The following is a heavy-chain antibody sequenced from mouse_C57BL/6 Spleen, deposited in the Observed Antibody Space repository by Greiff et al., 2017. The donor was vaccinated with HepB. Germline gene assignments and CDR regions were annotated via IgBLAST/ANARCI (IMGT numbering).Heavy chain of an antibody. D-gene: IGHD1-1*02. CDR1: GYTFTSYW. V-gene: IGHV1-72*01. J-gene: IGHJ2*01. CDR2: IDPNSGGT. CDR3: ARYGEVACFDY. Sequence: QVQLKQPGAELVKPGASVKLSCKASGYTFTSYWMHWVKQRPGRGLEWIGRIDPNSGGTKYNEKFKSKATLTVDKPSSTAYMQLSSLTSEDSAVYYCARYGEVACFDYWGQGTTLTVSS.